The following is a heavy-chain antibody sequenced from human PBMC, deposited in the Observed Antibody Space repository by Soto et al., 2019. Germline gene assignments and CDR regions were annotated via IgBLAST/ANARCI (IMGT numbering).Heavy chain of an antibody. CDR3: ARISSASSGWLSDY. CDR2: INVYNGNT. J-gene: IGHJ4*01. Sequence: ASVKVSCNASGYTFTSNSIGWVRQAPGQGLEWMGWINVYNGNTKYAQQPQGRVTLTTDTSTSTAYMDLRSLRSDDTAVYYCARISSASSGWLSDYWGQGTLVTVSS. V-gene: IGHV1-18*04. D-gene: IGHD6-19*01. CDR1: GYTFTSNS.